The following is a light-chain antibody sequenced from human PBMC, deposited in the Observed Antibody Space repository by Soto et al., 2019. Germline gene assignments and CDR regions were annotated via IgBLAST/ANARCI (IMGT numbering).Light chain of an antibody. CDR3: QQYNNWPLT. CDR2: GAS. V-gene: IGKV3-15*01. CDR1: QSVSSSY. Sequence: EMVLTQSPGTRSLSPVGRASLSCRGSQSVSSSYLAWYQQKPGQAPRLLIYGASTRATVIPARFSGSGSGTEFTLSISSLQSEDFAVYYCQQYNNWPLTFGGGTKVDI. J-gene: IGKJ4*01.